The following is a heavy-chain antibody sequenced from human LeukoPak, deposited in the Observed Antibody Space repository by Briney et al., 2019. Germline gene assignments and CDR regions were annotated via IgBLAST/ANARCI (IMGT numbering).Heavy chain of an antibody. V-gene: IGHV3-43*02. D-gene: IGHD5-18*01. CDR1: GLTFDDYA. CDR2: ISGDGIST. CDR3: AKSLLAEKGCTAMGHY. J-gene: IGHJ4*02. Sequence: GGSLTLSCSPSGLTFDDYAMHWVRPPPGEGREWVSLISGDGISTYYADYVKGRFTISRNNSKTSLYLQMHSLRTEDTALYFCAKSLLAEKGCTAMGHYWGQGTLVTVSS.